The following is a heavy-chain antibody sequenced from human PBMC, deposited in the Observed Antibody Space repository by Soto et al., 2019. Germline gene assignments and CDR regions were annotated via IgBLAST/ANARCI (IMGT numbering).Heavy chain of an antibody. V-gene: IGHV4-39*01. J-gene: IGHJ6*02. CDR3: ARFSVEAVAGNYYYYYGMDV. CDR2: IYYSGST. Sequence: SETLSLTCTVSGGSISSSSYYWGWIRQPPGKGLEWIGSIYYSGSTYYNPSLKSRVTISVDTSKNQFSLKLSSVTAADTAVYYCARFSVEAVAGNYYYYYGMDVWGQGTTVTVSS. CDR1: GGSISSSSYY. D-gene: IGHD6-19*01.